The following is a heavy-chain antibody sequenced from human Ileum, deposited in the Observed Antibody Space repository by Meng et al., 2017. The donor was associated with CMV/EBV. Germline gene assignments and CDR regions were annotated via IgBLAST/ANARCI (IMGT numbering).Heavy chain of an antibody. CDR3: ARGPYWSGDYPRRYYFDY. Sequence: GSLRLSCALSGGPFNNYYYSWLRQPPGKGLEWIGEVHHKGGINYNSSLESRVTISVDRSKNQFSLRMTSLTAADSGVYYCARGPYWSGDYPRRYYFDYWGQGSLVTVSS. CDR1: GGPFNNYY. J-gene: IGHJ4*02. V-gene: IGHV4-34*01. CDR2: VHHKGGI. D-gene: IGHD3-3*01.